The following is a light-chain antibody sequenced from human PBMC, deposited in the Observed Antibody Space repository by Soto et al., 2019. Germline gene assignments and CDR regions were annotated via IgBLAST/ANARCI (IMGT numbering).Light chain of an antibody. CDR2: DAS. CDR1: QSISSW. Sequence: DIQMTQSPSTLSASVGDRVTITCRASQSISSWLAWYQQTPGKAPKLLIYDASSLESGVPSRFSGSGSGTEFTLTSSSLQPDDFATYYCQQYNSYSGTFGQGTE. V-gene: IGKV1-5*01. CDR3: QQYNSYSGT. J-gene: IGKJ1*01.